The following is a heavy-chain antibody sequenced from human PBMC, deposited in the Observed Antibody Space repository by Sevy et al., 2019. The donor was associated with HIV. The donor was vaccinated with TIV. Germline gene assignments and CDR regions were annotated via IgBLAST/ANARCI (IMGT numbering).Heavy chain of an antibody. D-gene: IGHD3-3*01. CDR2: ISYDGSNK. V-gene: IGHV3-30-3*01. CDR1: GFTFSSYA. Sequence: GGSLRLSCAASGFTFSSYAIHWVRQAPGKGLEWVAVISYDGSNKYYADSVKGRFTISRDNSKNTLYLQMSSLRAEDTAVYYCARDPGYDFWSGRSWFDPWGQGTLVTVSS. CDR3: ARDPGYDFWSGRSWFDP. J-gene: IGHJ5*02.